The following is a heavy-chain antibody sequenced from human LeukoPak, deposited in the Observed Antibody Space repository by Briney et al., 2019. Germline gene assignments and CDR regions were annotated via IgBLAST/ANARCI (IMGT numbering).Heavy chain of an antibody. J-gene: IGHJ4*02. D-gene: IGHD6-6*01. CDR3: ARVARPSAYSLGGFVHY. CDR1: GFTFNSYW. CDR2: IKQDGSEK. Sequence: QAGGSLRLSCAASGFTFNSYWMSWVRQAPGKGLEWVANIKQDGSEKYYVDSVKGRFTISRDNAKNSLYLQMNSLRAEDTAVYYCARVARPSAYSLGGFVHYWGQGTLVTVSS. V-gene: IGHV3-7*03.